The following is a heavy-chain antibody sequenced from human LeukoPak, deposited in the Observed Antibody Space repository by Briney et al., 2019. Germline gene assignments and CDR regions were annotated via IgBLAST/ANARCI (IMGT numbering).Heavy chain of an antibody. Sequence: GGSLRLSCAASGFTFTSYSMSWVRQAPGKGLEWVSGTSDRGDYTYYADSVRGRFTISRDSSKNTLFLQMNSLRAEDTALYFCARKAQYNGHYPLDYWGQGTPGHRLL. D-gene: IGHD1-7*01. CDR2: TSDRGDYT. V-gene: IGHV3-23*01. CDR3: ARKAQYNGHYPLDY. J-gene: IGHJ4*02. CDR1: GFTFTSYS.